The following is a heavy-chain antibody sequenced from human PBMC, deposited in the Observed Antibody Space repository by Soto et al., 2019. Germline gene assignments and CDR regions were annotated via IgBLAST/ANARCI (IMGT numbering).Heavy chain of an antibody. CDR1: GGSFNNYC. J-gene: IGHJ5*02. D-gene: IGHD3-10*01. CDR3: ARGDYGQYDAYNWFDP. CDR2: VCPGGRT. Sequence: QVRLQQWGAGLVRPSETLSLTCAVYGGSFNNYCWSWIRQPPGKGLEWIGEVCPGGRTNNGPTLKREGRIALEVSKNQFSLRLTSVPVADTAVYYCARGDYGQYDAYNWFDPWGQGNLVIVAS. V-gene: IGHV4-34*02.